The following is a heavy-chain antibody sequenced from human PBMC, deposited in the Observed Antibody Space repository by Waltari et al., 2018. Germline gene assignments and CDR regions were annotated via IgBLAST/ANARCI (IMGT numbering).Heavy chain of an antibody. CDR1: AYTFSTYG. D-gene: IGHD6-19*01. J-gene: IGHJ1*01. V-gene: IGHV1-18*01. Sequence: QAQLAQSGAEVKKPGASVKVYCKASAYTFSTYGITWVRQVPGQGLEWMGWISAHNGNTNHAQKFQDRVTLTTDTSTHTAYMEMRSLTTDDTAVYYCATSVGGNMEFDNWGQGTLVTVSS. CDR2: ISAHNGNT. CDR3: ATSVGGNMEFDN.